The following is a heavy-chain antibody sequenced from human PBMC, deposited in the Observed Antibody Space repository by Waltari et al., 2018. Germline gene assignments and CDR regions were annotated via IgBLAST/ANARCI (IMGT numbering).Heavy chain of an antibody. CDR2: WILMSGRI. J-gene: IGHJ6*02. CDR1: GDTFTNSD. CDR3: AAEKWERQGGYYYFGMDV. Sequence: QVQLVQSGAEVKKPGASVKVSCKASGDTFTNSDINWVRQAPGQGLEWMGWGLGKGFRGRGGWILMSGRIGYAQKFRGRVTTTMEISINTAYMELGRLTSEDTAVYYCAAEKWERQGGYYYFGMDVWGQGTTVTVSS. V-gene: IGHV1-8*01. D-gene: IGHD1-26*01.